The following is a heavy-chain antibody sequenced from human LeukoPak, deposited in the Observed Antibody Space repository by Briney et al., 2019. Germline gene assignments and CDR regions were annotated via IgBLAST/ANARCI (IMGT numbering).Heavy chain of an antibody. CDR1: GGSISSSSYY. V-gene: IGHV4-39*07. Sequence: PSETLSLTCTVSGGSISSSSYYWGWIRQPPGKGLEWIGSIYYSGSTYYNPSLRSRVTISVDTSKNQFSLKLSSVTAADTAVYYCARAPGIAAHTPDYWGQGTLVTVSS. J-gene: IGHJ4*02. CDR3: ARAPGIAAHTPDY. D-gene: IGHD6-25*01. CDR2: IYYSGST.